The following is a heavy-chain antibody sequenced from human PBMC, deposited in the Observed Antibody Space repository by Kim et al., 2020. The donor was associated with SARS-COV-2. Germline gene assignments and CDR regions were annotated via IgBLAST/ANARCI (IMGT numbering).Heavy chain of an antibody. J-gene: IGHJ4*02. Sequence: AHSVKGRSPVSRDSAKTSLYLQMDSLRDEDSAVYYCARETINCGGDCYDYWGQGTRVTVSS. CDR3: ARETINCGGDCYDY. D-gene: IGHD2-21*01. V-gene: IGHV3-48*03.